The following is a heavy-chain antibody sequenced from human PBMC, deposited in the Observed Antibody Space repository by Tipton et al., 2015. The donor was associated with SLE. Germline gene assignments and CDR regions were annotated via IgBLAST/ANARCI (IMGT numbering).Heavy chain of an antibody. CDR2: GYPGGTA. V-gene: IGHV4-38-2*02. D-gene: IGHD2-2*02. Sequence: TLSLTCTVSGYSISRGYYWGWIRQPPGGGLEWLGSGYPGGTAYYNPSLKSPVTVSVDTSKNKFSLKLSAVTAADTAVYYCARGPLYCSSTSCYTRRAFDIWGQGTMVTVSS. J-gene: IGHJ3*02. CDR1: GYSISRGYY. CDR3: ARGPLYCSSTSCYTRRAFDI.